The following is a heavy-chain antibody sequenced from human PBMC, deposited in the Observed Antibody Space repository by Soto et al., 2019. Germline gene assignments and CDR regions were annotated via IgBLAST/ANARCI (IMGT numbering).Heavy chain of an antibody. D-gene: IGHD3-10*01. CDR3: ASPEPPITMVRGVIITG. V-gene: IGHV4-39*01. Sequence: SETLSLTCTVSGGSISSSSYYWGWIRQPPGKGLEWIGSIYYSGSTYYNPSLKSRVTISVDTSKNQFSLKLSSVTAADTAVYYCASPEPPITMVRGVIITGWGQGTLXTVSS. CDR2: IYYSGST. J-gene: IGHJ4*02. CDR1: GGSISSSSYY.